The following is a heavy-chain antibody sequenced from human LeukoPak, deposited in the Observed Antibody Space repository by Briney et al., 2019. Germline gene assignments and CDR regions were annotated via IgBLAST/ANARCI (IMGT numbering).Heavy chain of an antibody. V-gene: IGHV4-31*03. CDR2: IYYSGST. D-gene: IGHD2-21*02. CDR1: GGSISSDGYY. J-gene: IGHJ4*02. CDR3: ARHVIRAPLPCGGDCYTLDY. Sequence: SQTLSLTCTVSGGSISSDGYYWSWIRQHPGKGLEWIGYIYYSGSTYYNPSLKSRVTISVDTSKNQFSLKLSSVTAADTAVYSCARHVIRAPLPCGGDCYTLDYWGQGTLVTVSS.